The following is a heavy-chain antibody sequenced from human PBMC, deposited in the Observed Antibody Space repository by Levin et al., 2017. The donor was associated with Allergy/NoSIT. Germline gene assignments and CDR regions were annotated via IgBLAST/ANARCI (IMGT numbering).Heavy chain of an antibody. Sequence: TSETLSLTCAVYGGSFSGYYWSWIRQPPGKGLEWIGEINHSGSTNYNPSLKSRVTISVDTSKNQFSLKLSSVTAADTAVYYCARGGYYDILTGYFAFDIWGQGTMVTVSS. D-gene: IGHD3-9*01. CDR3: ARGGYYDILTGYFAFDI. CDR1: GGSFSGYY. CDR2: INHSGST. J-gene: IGHJ3*02. V-gene: IGHV4-34*01.